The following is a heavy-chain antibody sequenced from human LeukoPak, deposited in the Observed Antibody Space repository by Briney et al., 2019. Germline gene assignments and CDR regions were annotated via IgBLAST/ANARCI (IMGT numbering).Heavy chain of an antibody. CDR2: IYWDDDE. CDR3: AHITTVTCADY. J-gene: IGHJ4*02. D-gene: IGHD4-11*01. CDR1: GFSLTTSGVG. Sequence: SGPTLVKPTQTLTLTCTFSGFSLTTSGVGVGWIRQPPGKALEWLALIYWDDDERYSPSLKSRLTITKDTSKNQVALTITNMDPVDTATYYCAHITTVTCADYWGQGTLVTVSS. V-gene: IGHV2-5*02.